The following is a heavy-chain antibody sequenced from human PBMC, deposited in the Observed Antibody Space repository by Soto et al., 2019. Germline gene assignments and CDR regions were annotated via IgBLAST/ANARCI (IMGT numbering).Heavy chain of an antibody. D-gene: IGHD5-18*01. CDR3: ARENLVYTWHDYYGMDV. V-gene: IGHV1-69*08. CDR2: IIPILGIA. CDR1: GGTFSSYT. Sequence: QVQLVQSGAEVKKPGSSVKVSCKASGGTFSSYTISWVRQAPGQGLEWMGRIIPILGIANYAQKFQGRVTITADKSTSTAYMELSSLRSEDTAVYYCARENLVYTWHDYYGMDVWGQGTTVTVSS. J-gene: IGHJ6*02.